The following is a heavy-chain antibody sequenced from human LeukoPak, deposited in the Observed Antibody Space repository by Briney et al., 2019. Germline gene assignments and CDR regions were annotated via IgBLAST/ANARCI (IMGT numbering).Heavy chain of an antibody. D-gene: IGHD4-17*01. Sequence: PGGSLRLSCADSGFTFTGYAMKWVRQAPGKALEWVSTVRGNGGTTYYTDSVKGRFTISRDNSKNTLYLQMDSLRAEDTAVYYCAKSGDLSSKTFRYWGQRTLVTVSS. J-gene: IGHJ1*01. CDR3: AKSGDLSSKTFRY. V-gene: IGHV3-23*01. CDR2: VRGNGGTT. CDR1: GFTFTGYA.